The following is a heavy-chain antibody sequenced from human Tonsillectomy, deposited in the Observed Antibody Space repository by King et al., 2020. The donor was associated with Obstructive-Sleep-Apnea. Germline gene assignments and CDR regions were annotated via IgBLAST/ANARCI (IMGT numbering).Heavy chain of an antibody. D-gene: IGHD3-22*01. CDR2: IIPIFCTA. CDR1: GGTFSSYA. CDR3: ASNRDYYDSSGYSPDAFDI. V-gene: IGHV1-69*01. Sequence: QLVQSGAEVKKPGSSVKVSCKASGGTFSSYAISGVRQAPGQGLEWMGGIIPIFCTANYAQKFQGRVTITADESTSTAYMELSSLRSEDTAVYYCASNRDYYDSSGYSPDAFDIWGQGTMVTVSS. J-gene: IGHJ3*02.